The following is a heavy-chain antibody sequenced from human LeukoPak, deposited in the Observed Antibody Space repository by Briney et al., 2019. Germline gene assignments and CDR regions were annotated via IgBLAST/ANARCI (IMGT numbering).Heavy chain of an antibody. D-gene: IGHD4-17*01. Sequence: TSETLSLTCAVYGGSFSGYYWSWIRQPPGKGLEWIGEINHSGSTNYNPSLKSRVTISVDTSKNQFSLKLSSVTAADTAVYYCARGLSGDYVGGLGYWGQGTLVTVSS. CDR3: ARGLSGDYVGGLGY. CDR2: INHSGST. CDR1: GGSFSGYY. V-gene: IGHV4-34*01. J-gene: IGHJ4*02.